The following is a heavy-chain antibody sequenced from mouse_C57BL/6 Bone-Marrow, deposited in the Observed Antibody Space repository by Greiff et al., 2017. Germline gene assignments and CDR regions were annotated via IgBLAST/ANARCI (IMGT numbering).Heavy chain of an antibody. V-gene: IGHV1-82*01. Sequence: QVQLKESGPELVKPGASVKISCKASGYAFSSSWMNWVKQRPGKGLEWIGRIYTGDGDTNYNGKFKGKATLTADKSSSTAYMQLSSLRSEDSAVYFCAIYGTDYFDYWGQGTTLTVSS. D-gene: IGHD1-1*01. J-gene: IGHJ2*01. CDR1: GYAFSSSW. CDR2: IYTGDGDT. CDR3: AIYGTDYFDY.